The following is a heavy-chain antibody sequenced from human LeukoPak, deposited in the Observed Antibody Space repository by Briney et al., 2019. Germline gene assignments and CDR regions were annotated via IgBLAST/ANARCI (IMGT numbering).Heavy chain of an antibody. V-gene: IGHV3-30*18. CDR1: GFTFSSYG. J-gene: IGHJ4*02. D-gene: IGHD6-19*01. Sequence: PGGSLRLSCAASGFTFSSYGMHWVRQAPGKGLEWVAVISYDGSNKYYADSVKGRFTISRDNSKNTLYLQMNSLRAEDTAVYYCAKDPGSGAYFDDGGQGTLVTVSS. CDR3: AKDPGSGAYFDD. CDR2: ISYDGSNK.